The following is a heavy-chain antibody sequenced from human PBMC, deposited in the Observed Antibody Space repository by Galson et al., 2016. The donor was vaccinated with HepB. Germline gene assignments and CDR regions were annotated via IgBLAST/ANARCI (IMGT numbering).Heavy chain of an antibody. Sequence: SLRLSCAASEFTFSNYWMSWVRQAPGKGLEWVANIKEDGSEKYYVDSVKGRCTISRDNAKNSLYLQMTSLRAEDTAVYYCSRAGGTVYYHDSSGYSTWGQGTLVTVSS. CDR3: SRAGGTVYYHDSSGYST. D-gene: IGHD3-22*01. CDR2: IKEDGSEK. J-gene: IGHJ5*02. V-gene: IGHV3-7*01. CDR1: EFTFSNYW.